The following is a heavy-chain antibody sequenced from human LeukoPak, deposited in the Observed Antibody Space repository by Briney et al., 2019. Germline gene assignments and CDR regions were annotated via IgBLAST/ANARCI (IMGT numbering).Heavy chain of an antibody. CDR2: ISGGGNT. D-gene: IGHD3-16*01. J-gene: IGHJ4*02. CDR3: AKDVKSYVRNFYD. Sequence: GGSLRLSCAASGFTFNSYAMRWVRQAPGKGLEWVSGISGGGNTYYADSVKGRFTISRDNSKNTLYLEMNSLRAEDTAVYYCAKDVKSYVRNFYDWGQGTLVTVSS. V-gene: IGHV3-23*01. CDR1: GFTFNSYA.